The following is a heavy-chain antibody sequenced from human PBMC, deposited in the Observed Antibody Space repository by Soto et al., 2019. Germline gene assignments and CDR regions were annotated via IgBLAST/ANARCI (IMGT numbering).Heavy chain of an antibody. CDR3: ARVRRPLYCSGGSCYSNYFDY. V-gene: IGHV4-59*08. CDR2: ISYSGST. Sequence: PSETLSLTCPGSSGSINGYYWSWIRQPPGKGLEWIGYISYSGSTYYNPSLMSRVTISVDTSKNQFSLKLSSVTAADTAVYYGARVRRPLYCSGGSCYSNYFDYWGQGTLVTVSS. D-gene: IGHD2-15*01. J-gene: IGHJ4*02. CDR1: SGSINGYY.